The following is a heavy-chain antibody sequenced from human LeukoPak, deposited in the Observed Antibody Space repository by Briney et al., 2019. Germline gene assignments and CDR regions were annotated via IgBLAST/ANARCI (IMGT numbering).Heavy chain of an antibody. CDR3: ARRPDYYDSSGYAGDY. Sequence: KVSCKASGYTFTSYGISWVRQMPGKGLEWMGIIYPGDSDTRYSPSFQGQVTISADKSISTAYLQWSSLKASDTAMYYCARRPDYYDSSGYAGDYWGQGTLVTVSS. V-gene: IGHV5-51*01. J-gene: IGHJ4*02. CDR2: IYPGDSDT. D-gene: IGHD3-22*01. CDR1: GYTFTSYG.